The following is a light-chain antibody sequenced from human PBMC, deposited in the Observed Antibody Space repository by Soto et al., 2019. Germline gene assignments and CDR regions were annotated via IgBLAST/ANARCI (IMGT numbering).Light chain of an antibody. J-gene: IGKJ1*01. V-gene: IGKV3-20*01. CDR1: QSVSSNY. CDR2: GAS. Sequence: ESVLTQSPGTLSLSPGERATLSCRASQSVSSNYLAWYQQKPGQAPRLLIYGASTRATGIPDRFSGSGSGTDFTLTISRLEPEDFALYYCQQYNDWPLTFGQGTKVDIK. CDR3: QQYNDWPLT.